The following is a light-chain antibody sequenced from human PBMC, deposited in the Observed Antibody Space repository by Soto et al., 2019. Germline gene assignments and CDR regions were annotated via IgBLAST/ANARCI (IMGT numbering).Light chain of an antibody. CDR1: RGISSA. CDR2: DAS. J-gene: IGKJ4*01. CDR3: QQFNNYLLT. V-gene: IGKV1D-13*01. Sequence: AIQLTQSPSSLSASVGDRVTITCRASRGISSALAWYQQKPGKAPKLLIYDASSLESGVPSRFSGSGSGTDFTLTISSLQPEDFATYYCQQFNNYLLTFGGGTKVEIK.